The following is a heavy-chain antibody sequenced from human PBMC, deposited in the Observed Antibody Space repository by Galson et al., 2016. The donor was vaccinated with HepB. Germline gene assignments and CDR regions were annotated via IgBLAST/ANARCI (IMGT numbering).Heavy chain of an antibody. CDR3: VKEGAWFGGDWFDP. Sequence: LRLSCAASGFTSSHYAMNWVRQAPGKGLDWVSGISGRGGPPYYGNSAKGRFTISRDTSKNTLYLQMNHLRVEDTAVYYCVKEGAWFGGDWFDPWGQGTLVIVSS. CDR1: GFTSSHYA. CDR2: ISGRGGPP. V-gene: IGHV3-23*01. D-gene: IGHD3-10*01. J-gene: IGHJ5*01.